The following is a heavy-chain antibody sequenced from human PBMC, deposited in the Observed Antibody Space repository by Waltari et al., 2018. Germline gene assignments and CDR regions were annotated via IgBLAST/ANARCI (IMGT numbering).Heavy chain of an antibody. D-gene: IGHD5-18*01. CDR2: IYNDGTRI. J-gene: IGHJ5*01. CDR3: ARDYNSYFDS. Sequence: EVQLVESGGGSVQPGGSLSLSCAASGSTFKNYWMHWVRQVPGQGLVWVSRIYNDGTRINYADSVKGRFTISRDNAKNTLFLQMNSLRAEDTAVYYCARDYNSYFDSWGQGTLVTVSS. V-gene: IGHV3-74*01. CDR1: GSTFKNYW.